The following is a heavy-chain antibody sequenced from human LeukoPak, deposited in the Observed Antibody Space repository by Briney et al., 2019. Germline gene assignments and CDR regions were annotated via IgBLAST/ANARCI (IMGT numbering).Heavy chain of an antibody. CDR3: ARASIAVAVYNWFDP. V-gene: IGHV3-21*01. CDR1: GFTFSSYS. J-gene: IGHJ5*02. Sequence: GGSLRLSCAASGFTFSSYSMNWVRQAPGKGLEWVSSISSSSSYIYYADSVKGRFTISRDNAKSSLYLQMNSLRAEDTAVYYCARASIAVAVYNWFDPWGQGTLVTVSS. CDR2: ISSSSSYI. D-gene: IGHD6-19*01.